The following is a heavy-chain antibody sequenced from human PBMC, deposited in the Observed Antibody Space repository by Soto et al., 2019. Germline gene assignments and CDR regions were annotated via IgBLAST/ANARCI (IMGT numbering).Heavy chain of an antibody. Sequence: SETLSLTCAVYGGSFSGYYWSWIRQPPGKGLEWIGEINHSGSTNYNPSLKSRVTISVDTSKNQFSLKLSSVTAADTAVYYCARGTGAAAGIDYWGQGTLVTVSS. D-gene: IGHD6-13*01. V-gene: IGHV4-34*01. CDR2: INHSGST. J-gene: IGHJ4*02. CDR3: ARGTGAAAGIDY. CDR1: GGSFSGYY.